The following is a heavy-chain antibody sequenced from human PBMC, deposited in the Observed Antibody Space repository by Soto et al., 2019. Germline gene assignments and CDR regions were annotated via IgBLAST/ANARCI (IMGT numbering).Heavy chain of an antibody. J-gene: IGHJ4*02. Sequence: PGGSLRLSCAASGFTFDDYAMHWVRQAPGKGLEWVSGISWNSGSIGYADSVKGRFTISRDNAKNSLYLQMNSLRAEDTALYYCAKDNSHYGGNCVFDYWGQGS. V-gene: IGHV3-9*01. CDR3: AKDNSHYGGNCVFDY. D-gene: IGHD4-17*01. CDR2: ISWNSGSI. CDR1: GFTFDDYA.